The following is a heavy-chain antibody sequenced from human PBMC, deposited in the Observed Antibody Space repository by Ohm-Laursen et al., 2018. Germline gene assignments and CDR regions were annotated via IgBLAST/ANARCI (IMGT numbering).Heavy chain of an antibody. V-gene: IGHV4-59*08. J-gene: IGHJ3*02. CDR2: IYYSGST. CDR1: GGSISSYY. CDR3: ARLGMAPGAFDI. D-gene: IGHD5-24*01. Sequence: SGTLSLTCTVSGGSISSYYWSWIRQPPGKGLEWIGYIYYSGSTNYNPSLKSRVTISVDTSKNQFSLKLSSVPAADTAVYYCARLGMAPGAFDIWGQGTMVTVSS.